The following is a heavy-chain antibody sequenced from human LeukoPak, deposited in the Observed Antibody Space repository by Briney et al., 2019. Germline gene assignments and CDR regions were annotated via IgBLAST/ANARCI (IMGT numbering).Heavy chain of an antibody. Sequence: ASVKVSCKASGYTFTSYGISWVRQAPGQGLEWMGWISAYNGNTNYAQKLQGRVTMTTDTSTSTAYMELRSLRSDDTAVYYCARDTRPYYYDSSGYFDYWGQGTQVTVSS. J-gene: IGHJ4*02. V-gene: IGHV1-18*01. CDR2: ISAYNGNT. CDR1: GYTFTSYG. D-gene: IGHD3-22*01. CDR3: ARDTRPYYYDSSGYFDY.